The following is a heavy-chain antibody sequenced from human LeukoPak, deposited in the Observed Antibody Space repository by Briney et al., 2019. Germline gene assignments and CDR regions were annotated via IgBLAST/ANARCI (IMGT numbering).Heavy chain of an antibody. D-gene: IGHD2-21*01. CDR1: GGTFSSYA. J-gene: IGHJ4*02. V-gene: IGHV1-69*13. CDR2: IIPIFGTA. CDR3: GYCGGDCYAGFDY. Sequence: ASVKVSCKASGGTFSSYAISWVRQAPGQGLEWMGGIIPIFGTANYAQKFQGRVTITADESTSTAYMELSSLRSEDTAAYYCGYCGGDCYAGFDYWGQGTLVTVSS.